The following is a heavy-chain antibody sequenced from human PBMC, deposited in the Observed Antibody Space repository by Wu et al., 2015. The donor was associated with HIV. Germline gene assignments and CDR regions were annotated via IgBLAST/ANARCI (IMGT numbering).Heavy chain of an antibody. CDR3: FLCEKVQFETLSNYTYFFDL. J-gene: IGHJ5*01. D-gene: IGHD1-1*01. CDR2: MAPSSGHN. CDR1: YILTSYP. Sequence: QAQLVQSGPEAKRPGASVKVSCKASYILTSYPIAWVRQAPGQRLEWMGWMAPSSGHNYSLHKKFQKGRIYICPQTTPTHTKPTLELRSLTLKRRTAKFIFLCEKVQFETLSNYTYFFDLWGQGTL. V-gene: IGHV1-18*01.